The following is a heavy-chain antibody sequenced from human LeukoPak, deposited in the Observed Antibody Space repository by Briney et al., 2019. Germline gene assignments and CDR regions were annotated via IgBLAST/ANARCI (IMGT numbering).Heavy chain of an antibody. J-gene: IGHJ6*02. CDR1: GFTFSSYA. CDR3: ARYCISSTCYPLFGMDV. D-gene: IGHD2-2*01. CDR2: ITGRGSNT. V-gene: IGHV3-23*01. Sequence: GGSLRLSCTASGFTFSSYAMYWVRQAPGEGLEWVSAITGRGSNTFYADSVKGRFTISRDNSRNTLYLQMNSLRPEDTAVFYCARYCISSTCYPLFGMDVWGQGTTVTVSS.